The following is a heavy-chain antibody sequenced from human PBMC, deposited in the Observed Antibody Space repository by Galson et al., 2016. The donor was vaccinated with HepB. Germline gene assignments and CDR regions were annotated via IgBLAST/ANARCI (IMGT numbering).Heavy chain of an antibody. Sequence: SVKVSCKASGYTFTSYGINWVRQAPGQGLEWMGRISAYNGNTNHAQKLQGRVTMTTDTSTTIAYMELRSLRSDDTAVYYCARDYRQWLGAWSRYYGMEGWGQGTTVTVSS. CDR1: GYTFTSYG. J-gene: IGHJ6*02. D-gene: IGHD6-19*01. V-gene: IGHV1-18*01. CDR3: ARDYRQWLGAWSRYYGMEG. CDR2: ISAYNGNT.